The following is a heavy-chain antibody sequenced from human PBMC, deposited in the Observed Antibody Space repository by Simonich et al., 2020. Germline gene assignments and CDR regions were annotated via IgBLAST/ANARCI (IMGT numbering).Heavy chain of an antibody. CDR3: ARGPRWTGDDAFDI. Sequence: QVQLVQSGAEVKKPGASVKVSCKASGYTFTGYYMHWGRQAPGQGLEGRGWINPTSGGTNSAQKFQGRVTMTRDTSSSTAYMELSRLRSDDTAVYYCARGPRWTGDDAFDIWGQGTMVTVSS. CDR1: GYTFTGYY. J-gene: IGHJ3*02. D-gene: IGHD7-27*01. V-gene: IGHV1-2*02. CDR2: INPTSGGT.